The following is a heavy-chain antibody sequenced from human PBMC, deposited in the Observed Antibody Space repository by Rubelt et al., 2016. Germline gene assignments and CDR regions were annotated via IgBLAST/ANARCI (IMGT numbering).Heavy chain of an antibody. V-gene: IGHV1-69*04. CDR2: IIPILGIA. J-gene: IGHJ6*03. Sequence: KASGYTFTSYYMHWVRQAPGQGLEWMGRIIPILGIANYAQKFQGRVTITADKSTSTAYMELSSLRSEDTAVYYCARGPRFISDYMDVWGKGTTVTVSS. D-gene: IGHD3-10*01. CDR3: ARGPRFISDYMDV. CDR1: GYTFTSYY.